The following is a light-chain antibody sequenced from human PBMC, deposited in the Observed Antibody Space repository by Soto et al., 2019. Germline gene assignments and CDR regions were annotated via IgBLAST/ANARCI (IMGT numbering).Light chain of an antibody. CDR3: QQYGTSEII. J-gene: IGKJ5*01. V-gene: IGKV3-20*01. CDR2: YTS. Sequence: VLTQYPGSLSFSPGERATLSCSASRRLSNSFIAWYQQKPGQAPMLLIYYTSSRASGIPDRFSGSGSGTDFTLTNSRLETEDFAVFYCQQYGTSEIIFGQGTRLEI. CDR1: RRLSNSF.